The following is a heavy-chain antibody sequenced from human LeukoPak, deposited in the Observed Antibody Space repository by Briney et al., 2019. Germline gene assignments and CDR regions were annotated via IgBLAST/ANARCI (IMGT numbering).Heavy chain of an antibody. J-gene: IGHJ6*03. Sequence: GGSLRLSCAASGFTFSNYSVNWVRQAPGKGLEWVSSISSGSSYIYYADSVKGRFTISRDNAKNSLYLQMNSLRAEDTAVYYCAKDGVVAALYYYYYMDVWGKGTTVTISS. CDR3: AKDGVVAALYYYYYMDV. CDR2: ISSGSSYI. D-gene: IGHD2-15*01. CDR1: GFTFSNYS. V-gene: IGHV3-21*01.